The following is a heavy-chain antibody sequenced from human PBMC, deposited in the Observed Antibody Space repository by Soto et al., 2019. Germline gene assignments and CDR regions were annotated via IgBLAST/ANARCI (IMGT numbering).Heavy chain of an antibody. D-gene: IGHD4-17*01. Sequence: QARLVQSGAEVKKPGASVKVSCKASGFTFSGYYLHWVRQAPGRGLAWMGWINPKNAGTNYTHKFHGWVTMTRDTSINTAYMELTRLRYDDTAVYYCARVRVAPTGDNYYAMDVWGQGTTVTVSS. V-gene: IGHV1-2*04. CDR3: ARVRVAPTGDNYYAMDV. CDR1: GFTFSGYY. CDR2: INPKNAGT. J-gene: IGHJ6*02.